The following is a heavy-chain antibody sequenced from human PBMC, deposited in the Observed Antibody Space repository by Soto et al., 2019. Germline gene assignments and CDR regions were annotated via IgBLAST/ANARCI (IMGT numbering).Heavy chain of an antibody. J-gene: IGHJ4*02. V-gene: IGHV1-3*01. D-gene: IGHD2-2*01. CDR1: GYTFTSYA. CDR2: INAGNGNT. CDR3: ARADGEYQHTEIDY. Sequence: QVQLVQSGAEVKKPGASVKVSCKASGYTFTSYAMHWVRQAPGQRLEWMGWINAGNGNTKYSQKFQGIVTITRDTSASPAHLERSSLRSADTAVYYGARADGEYQHTEIDYWGQGTLVTVSS.